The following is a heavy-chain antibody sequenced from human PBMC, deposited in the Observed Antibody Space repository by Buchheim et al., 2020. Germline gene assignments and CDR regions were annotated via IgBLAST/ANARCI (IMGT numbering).Heavy chain of an antibody. V-gene: IGHV4-39*02. Sequence: QVQLQESGPGLVKPSETLSLTCTVSGGSISSSSYYWGWIRQPPGKGLEWIGSIYYSGSTDYNPSLKRRVTISVDTSKKHLSLKLSSVTAADTAVYYCARVPTRGGSYLDYWGQGTL. D-gene: IGHD1-26*01. J-gene: IGHJ4*02. CDR2: IYYSGST. CDR1: GGSISSSSYY. CDR3: ARVPTRGGSYLDY.